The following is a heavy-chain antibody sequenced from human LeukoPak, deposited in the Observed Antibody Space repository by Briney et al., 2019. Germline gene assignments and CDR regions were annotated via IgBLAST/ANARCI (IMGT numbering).Heavy chain of an antibody. V-gene: IGHV1-2*02. D-gene: IGHD3-22*01. CDR1: GYTFTGYY. Sequence: ASVKVSCKASGYTFTGYYMHWVRQAPGQGLEWMGWINPNSGGTNYAQKFQGRVTMTRDTSISTAYMELSRLRSDDTAVYYCARGAYYYYDSSGPNPPLDYWGQGTLVTVSS. J-gene: IGHJ4*02. CDR3: ARGAYYYYDSSGPNPPLDY. CDR2: INPNSGGT.